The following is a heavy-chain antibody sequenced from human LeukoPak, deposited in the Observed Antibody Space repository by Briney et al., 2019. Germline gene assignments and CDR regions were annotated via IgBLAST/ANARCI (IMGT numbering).Heavy chain of an antibody. D-gene: IGHD4-11*01. V-gene: IGHV4-38-2*01. Sequence: SETLSLTCAVSGLTLRTGDYSGWIRQPPGKGLEWIATIHHGGRTYSNPSLNSRVTLSIDTSKNQLSLNLTSVTAADTAIYYCARRYFYSNSDDFFDPWGQGTLVIVSS. CDR1: GLTLRTGDY. J-gene: IGHJ5*02. CDR3: ARRYFYSNSDDFFDP. CDR2: IHHGGRT.